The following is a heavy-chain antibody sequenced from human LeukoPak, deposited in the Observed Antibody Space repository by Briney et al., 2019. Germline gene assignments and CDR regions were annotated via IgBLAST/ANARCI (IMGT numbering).Heavy chain of an antibody. D-gene: IGHD5-18*01. Sequence: GGSLRLSCAASGFPFSSYPMHWVRQAPGKGLEWVAVISYDGSYENYADSVKGRFTISRDNSKSTLYLQMNSLRAEDTAVYFCASATTAMVDYWGRGTLVTVSS. CDR1: GFPFSSYP. CDR3: ASATTAMVDY. V-gene: IGHV3-30*01. J-gene: IGHJ4*02. CDR2: ISYDGSYE.